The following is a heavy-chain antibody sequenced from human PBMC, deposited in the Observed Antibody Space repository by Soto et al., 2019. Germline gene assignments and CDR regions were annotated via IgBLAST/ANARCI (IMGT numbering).Heavy chain of an antibody. V-gene: IGHV3-33*01. D-gene: IGHD6-13*01. CDR3: ARDLGSSWLFDY. Sequence: GESLKISCAASGFTFSSYGMHWVRQAPGKGLEWVAVIWYDGSNKYYADSVKGRFTISRDNSKNTLYLQMNSLRAEDTAVYYCARDLGSSWLFDYWGQGTLVTVSS. J-gene: IGHJ4*02. CDR2: IWYDGSNK. CDR1: GFTFSSYG.